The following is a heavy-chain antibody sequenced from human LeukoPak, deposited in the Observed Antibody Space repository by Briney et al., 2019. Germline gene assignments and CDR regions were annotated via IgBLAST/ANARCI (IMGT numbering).Heavy chain of an antibody. V-gene: IGHV3-15*01. Sequence: PGGSLRLSCAASGFTFSNAWISWVRQAPGKVREWVGRIKSKTDGGTTDYAAPVKGRFTISRDDSKNTLYLQMNSLKTEDTAVYYCTTRGSAGTRVFDYWGQGTLVTVSS. CDR2: IKSKTDGGTT. CDR3: TTRGSAGTRVFDY. CDR1: GFTFSNAW. J-gene: IGHJ4*02. D-gene: IGHD6-13*01.